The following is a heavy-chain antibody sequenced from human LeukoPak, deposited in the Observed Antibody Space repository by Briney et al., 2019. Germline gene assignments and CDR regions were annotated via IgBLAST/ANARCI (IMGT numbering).Heavy chain of an antibody. CDR3: ARGRLGTGSDY. D-gene: IGHD3/OR15-3a*01. Sequence: SETLSLTCTVSGGSISSYYWSWIRQPPGKGLEWIGYIYYSGSTNYNPSLKKGLTISVDTYKNELSLKLSAVTAADAGVYYCARGRLGTGSDYWGQGTLVTVSS. CDR1: GGSISSYY. V-gene: IGHV4-59*01. CDR2: IYYSGST. J-gene: IGHJ4*02.